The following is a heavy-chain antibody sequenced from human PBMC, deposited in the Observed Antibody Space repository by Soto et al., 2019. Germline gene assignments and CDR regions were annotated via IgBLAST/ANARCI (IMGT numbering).Heavy chain of an antibody. CDR3: ARTYCDILTGRNWFDP. V-gene: IGHV4-31*03. CDR2: IYYSGST. Sequence: PSETLSLTCTVSGGSISSGGYYWSWIRQHPGKGLEWIGYIYYSGSTYYNPSLKSRVTISVDTSKNQFSLKLSSVTAADTAVYYCARTYCDILTGRNWFDPWGQGTLVTVSS. D-gene: IGHD3-9*01. CDR1: GGSISSGGYY. J-gene: IGHJ5*02.